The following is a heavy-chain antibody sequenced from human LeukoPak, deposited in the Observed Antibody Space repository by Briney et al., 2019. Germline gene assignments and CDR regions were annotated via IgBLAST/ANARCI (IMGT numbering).Heavy chain of an antibody. Sequence: PGGSLRLSCAASGFTFSSYAMSWVRQAPGKGLEWVSAISGSGGSTYYADPVKGRFTISRDNSKNTLYLQMNSLRAEDTAVYYCAKEVLWFGEYGMDVWGQGTTVTVSS. CDR1: GFTFSSYA. J-gene: IGHJ6*02. CDR3: AKEVLWFGEYGMDV. V-gene: IGHV3-23*01. D-gene: IGHD3-10*01. CDR2: ISGSGGST.